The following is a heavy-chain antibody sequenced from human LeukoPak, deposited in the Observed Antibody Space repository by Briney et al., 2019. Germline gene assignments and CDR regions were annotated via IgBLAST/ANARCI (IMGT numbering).Heavy chain of an antibody. Sequence: ASVKVSCKASGGTFSSYAISWVRQAPGQGLGWMGGIIPIFGTANYAQKFQGRVTITADESTSTAYMELSSLRSEDTAVYYCARDEAAGKSGYYYYYMDVWGKGTTVTVSS. CDR3: ARDEAAGKSGYYYYYMDV. CDR2: IIPIFGTA. J-gene: IGHJ6*03. D-gene: IGHD6-13*01. V-gene: IGHV1-69*13. CDR1: GGTFSSYA.